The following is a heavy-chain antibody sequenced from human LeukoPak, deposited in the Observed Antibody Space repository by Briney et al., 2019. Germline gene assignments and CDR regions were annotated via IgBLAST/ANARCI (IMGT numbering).Heavy chain of an antibody. D-gene: IGHD4-17*01. CDR2: ISYDGSNK. Sequence: GGSLRLSCAASGFTFSSYAMHWVRQAPGKGLEWVAVISYDGSNKYYADSVKGRFTISRDNSKNTLYLQMNSLRAEDTAVYYCARAYGLHWGQGTLVTVSS. V-gene: IGHV3-30*04. CDR1: GFTFSSYA. J-gene: IGHJ4*02. CDR3: ARAYGLH.